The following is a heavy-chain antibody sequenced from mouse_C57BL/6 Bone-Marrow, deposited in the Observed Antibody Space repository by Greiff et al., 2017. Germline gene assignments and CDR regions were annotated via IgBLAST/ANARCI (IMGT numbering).Heavy chain of an antibody. J-gene: IGHJ3*01. V-gene: IGHV1-81*01. CDR1: GYTFTSYG. CDR2: IYPRSGNT. Sequence: QVQLKQSGAELARPGASVKLSCKASGYTFTSYGISWVKQRTGQGLEWIGEIYPRSGNTYYNEKFKGKATLTADKSSSTAYMELRSLTSEDSAVYFCARRDRFAYWGQGTLVTVSA. D-gene: IGHD3-2*01. CDR3: ARRDRFAY.